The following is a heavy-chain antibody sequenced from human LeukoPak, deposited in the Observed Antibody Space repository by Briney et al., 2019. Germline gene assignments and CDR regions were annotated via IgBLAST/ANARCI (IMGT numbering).Heavy chain of an antibody. CDR3: AREMDCGADCYSYDY. J-gene: IGHJ4*02. CDR1: GGSISSGGSY. V-gene: IGHV4-31*03. D-gene: IGHD2-21*02. Sequence: SETLSLTCTVSGGSISSGGSYCSWIRQHPGKGLEWIGYIYYSGSTYYNPSLKSRVTISVDTSKSQFSLRLSAVTAADTAVYYCAREMDCGADCYSYDYWGQGTLVTVSS. CDR2: IYYSGST.